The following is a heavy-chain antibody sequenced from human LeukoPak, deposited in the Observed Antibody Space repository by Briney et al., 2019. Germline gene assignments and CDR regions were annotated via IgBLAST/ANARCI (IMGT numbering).Heavy chain of an antibody. CDR3: ARVYGEIDY. V-gene: IGHV1-8*01. Sequence: GASVKVSCTASGYIFTNYDINWVRQAPGQGLEWMGWMNPKSGNTGYAQKFQGRVTMTRDTSITTAYMELSSLRSEDTAVYYCARVYGEIDYWGQGTLVTVSS. J-gene: IGHJ4*02. D-gene: IGHD4-17*01. CDR2: MNPKSGNT. CDR1: GYIFTNYD.